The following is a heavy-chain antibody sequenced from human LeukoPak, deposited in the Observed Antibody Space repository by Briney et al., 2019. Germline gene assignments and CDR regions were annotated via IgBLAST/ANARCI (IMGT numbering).Heavy chain of an antibody. CDR1: GGSISSSSYY. Sequence: SQTLSPTCTVSGGSISSSSYYWGWIRQPPVKGLEWIVSIFYTGSTYYNPSPKSRVTISVATSKNQFSLKLSSVTAADTAVYYCARQAITFGGVIVNFDYWGQGTLVTVSS. CDR3: ARQAITFGGVIVNFDY. CDR2: IFYTGST. J-gene: IGHJ4*02. D-gene: IGHD3-16*02. V-gene: IGHV4-39*01.